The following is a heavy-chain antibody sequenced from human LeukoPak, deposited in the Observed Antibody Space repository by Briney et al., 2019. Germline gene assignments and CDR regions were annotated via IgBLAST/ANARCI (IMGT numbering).Heavy chain of an antibody. Sequence: SETLSLTCTVSGGSISSGSYYWSWIRQPAGKGLEWIGRIYTSGSTNYNPSLKSRVTISVDTSKNRFSLKLSSVTAADTAVYYCARGLRIRGLVVVAATRGFDYWGQGTLVTVSS. CDR3: ARGLRIRGLVVVAATRGFDY. V-gene: IGHV4-61*02. CDR2: IYTSGST. J-gene: IGHJ4*02. CDR1: GGSISSGSYY. D-gene: IGHD2-15*01.